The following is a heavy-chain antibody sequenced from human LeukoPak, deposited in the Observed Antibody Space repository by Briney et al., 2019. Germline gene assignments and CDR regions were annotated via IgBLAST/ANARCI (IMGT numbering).Heavy chain of an antibody. CDR3: ARTFCSSISRYYHGFDC. V-gene: IGHV4-4*02. CDR1: GGSISSSNW. Sequence: SGTLSLTCAVSGGSISSSNWWSWVRQPPGKGLEWIGEIYHSGNTNYNPSLKSRVSISVDKSKNQFSLKLNSVTAADTAVYYCARTFCSSISRYYHGFDCWGQGTLVTVSS. D-gene: IGHD2-2*01. J-gene: IGHJ4*02. CDR2: IYHSGNT.